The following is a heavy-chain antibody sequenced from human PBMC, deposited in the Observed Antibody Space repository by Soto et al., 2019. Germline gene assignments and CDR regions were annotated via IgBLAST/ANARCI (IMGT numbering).Heavy chain of an antibody. D-gene: IGHD6-13*01. CDR2: IYPGDYET. J-gene: IGHJ4*02. V-gene: IGHV5-51*01. CDR3: ARSPRSSPYFDY. Sequence: GXLKISFQCSGYXFVNFWIARVRQLPGKGLECIGIIYPGDYETRYSPSFHGKVTISADRYIVNAYLQWSSIEASDSAFYFCARSPRSSPYFDYWGQGVLGTVSS. CDR1: GYXFVNFW.